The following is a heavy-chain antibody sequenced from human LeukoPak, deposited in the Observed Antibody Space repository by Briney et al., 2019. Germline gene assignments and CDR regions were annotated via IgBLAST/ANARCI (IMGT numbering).Heavy chain of an antibody. V-gene: IGHV3-11*01. CDR1: GFTFSDYY. Sequence: SGGSLRLSCAASGFTFSDYYMSWIRQAPGKGLEWVSYISSSGSTIYYADSVKGRFTISRDNAKNSLYLQMNSLRAEDTAVYYCAKVSYYDFWRVPFDYWGQGTLVTVSS. D-gene: IGHD3-3*01. J-gene: IGHJ4*02. CDR2: ISSSGSTI. CDR3: AKVSYYDFWRVPFDY.